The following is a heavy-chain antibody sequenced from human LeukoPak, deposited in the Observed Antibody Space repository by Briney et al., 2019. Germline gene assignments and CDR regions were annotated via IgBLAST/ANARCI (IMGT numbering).Heavy chain of an antibody. CDR1: GYTFIGYY. Sequence: ASVKVSCKASGYTFIGYYMHWVRQAPGQGLEWMGWINAGNGNTKYSQKFQGRVTITRDTSASTAYMELSSLRSEDTAVYYCARARTVTPGLLYYYYYGMDVWGQGTTVTVSS. D-gene: IGHD4-17*01. V-gene: IGHV1-3*01. J-gene: IGHJ6*02. CDR3: ARARTVTPGLLYYYYYGMDV. CDR2: INAGNGNT.